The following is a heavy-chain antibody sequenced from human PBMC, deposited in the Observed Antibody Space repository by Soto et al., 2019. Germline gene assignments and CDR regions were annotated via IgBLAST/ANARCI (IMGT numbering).Heavy chain of an antibody. D-gene: IGHD1-20*01. CDR2: ISGSGGST. J-gene: IGHJ6*02. CDR1: GFTFSSYS. CDR3: ATPPYNWNYYYGMDV. Sequence: GGSLILSCASSGFTFSSYSMSWVRQAPGKGLEWVSAISGSGGSTYYADSVKGRFTISRDNSKNTLYLQMNSLRAEDTAVYYCATPPYNWNYYYGMDVWGQGTTVNVSS. V-gene: IGHV3-23*01.